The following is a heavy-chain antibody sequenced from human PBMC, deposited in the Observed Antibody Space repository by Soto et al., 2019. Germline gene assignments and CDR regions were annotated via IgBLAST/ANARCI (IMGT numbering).Heavy chain of an antibody. D-gene: IGHD3-22*01. CDR1: AFTVSSNY. Sequence: GGSLRLSCAASAFTVSSNYMSWVRQAPGKGLEWVSVIYSGGSTYYADSVKGRFTISRDNSKNTLYLQMNSLRAEDTAVYCCARNYYDSSGGFDYWGQGT. J-gene: IGHJ4*02. CDR2: IYSGGST. CDR3: ARNYYDSSGGFDY. V-gene: IGHV3-53*01.